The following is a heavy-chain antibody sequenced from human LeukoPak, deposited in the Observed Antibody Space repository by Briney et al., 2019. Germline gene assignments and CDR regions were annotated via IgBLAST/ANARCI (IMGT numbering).Heavy chain of an antibody. V-gene: IGHV1-46*01. D-gene: IGHD5-24*01. J-gene: IGHJ5*02. Sequence: GASVKVSCKASGYTFTSYYMHWVRQAPGQGLEWMGIINPSGGSTSYAQKFQGRVTMTRNTSISTAYMELSSLRSEDTAVYYCARGRVEMATIWWGNWFDPWGQGTLVTVSS. CDR1: GYTFTSYY. CDR2: INPSGGST. CDR3: ARGRVEMATIWWGNWFDP.